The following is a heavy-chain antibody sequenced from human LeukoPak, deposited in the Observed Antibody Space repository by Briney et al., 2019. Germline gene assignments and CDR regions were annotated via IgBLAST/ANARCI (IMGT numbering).Heavy chain of an antibody. V-gene: IGHV3-33*08. CDR1: GFTFSSYG. D-gene: IGHD4-11*01. CDR3: ARQQGLQNLNFDY. Sequence: GGSLRLSCAASGFTFSSYGMHWVRQAPGKGLEWVAVIWYDGSNKYYADSVKGRFTISRDNSKNTLYLQMNSLRAEDTAVYYCARQQGLQNLNFDYWGQGTLVTVCS. J-gene: IGHJ4*02. CDR2: IWYDGSNK.